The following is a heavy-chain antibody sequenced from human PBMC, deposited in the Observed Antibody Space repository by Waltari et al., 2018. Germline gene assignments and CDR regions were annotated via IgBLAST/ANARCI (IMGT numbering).Heavy chain of an antibody. Sequence: EVQLVESGGVLVQPGRSLRLSCAASGFIFEDFAIHWVPQVPGKGLECVAGIKWNSNSIRYGDPVKGRLLISRDNAKNSLYLQMNSLRSEDTALYYCAKDKERVLWLEGGMDVWCQGTTVTVSS. CDR3: AKDKERVLWLEGGMDV. CDR1: GFIFEDFA. J-gene: IGHJ6*02. D-gene: IGHD2-2*01. V-gene: IGHV3-9*01. CDR2: IKWNSNSI.